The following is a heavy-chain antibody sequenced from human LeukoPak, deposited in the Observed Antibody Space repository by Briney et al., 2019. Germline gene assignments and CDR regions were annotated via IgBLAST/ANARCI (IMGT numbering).Heavy chain of an antibody. CDR1: GFTFSSYW. CDR2: IYSGGST. CDR3: ARANFDY. Sequence: GGSLRLSCAASGFTFSSYWMSWVRQAPGKGLEWVSVIYSGGSTYYADSVKGRFTISRDNSKNTLYLQMNSLRAEDTAVYYCARANFDYWGQGTLVTVSS. V-gene: IGHV3-66*02. J-gene: IGHJ4*02.